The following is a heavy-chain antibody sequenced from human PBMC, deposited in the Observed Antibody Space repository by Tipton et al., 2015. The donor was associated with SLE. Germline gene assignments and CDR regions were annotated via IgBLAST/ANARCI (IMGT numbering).Heavy chain of an antibody. D-gene: IGHD4-17*01. CDR2: IAPDGSEE. V-gene: IGHV3-7*03. CDR1: GFYVSGYW. CDR3: ARARNGDFADY. J-gene: IGHJ4*02. Sequence: GSLRLSCAASGFYVSGYWMTWVRQAPGKGLEWVGNIAPDGSEEFYVDSVKGRFTMSRDNAKNSLYLQMNSLRAEDTALYYCARARNGDFADYWGQGTLVTVSS.